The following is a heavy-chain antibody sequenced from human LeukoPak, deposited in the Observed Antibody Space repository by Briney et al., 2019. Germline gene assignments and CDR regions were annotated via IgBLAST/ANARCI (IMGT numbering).Heavy chain of an antibody. CDR3: ARAGGPHGFDP. D-gene: IGHD1-14*01. V-gene: IGHV4-61*02. CDR1: GGSISSGSYY. CDR2: IYTSGST. J-gene: IGHJ5*02. Sequence: PSETLSLTCTVSGGSISSGSYYWSWIRQPAGKGLEWIGRIYTSGSTNYNPSLKSRVTISVDTSKNQFSLRLSSVTAADTAVYYCARAGGPHGFDPWGQGTLVTVSS.